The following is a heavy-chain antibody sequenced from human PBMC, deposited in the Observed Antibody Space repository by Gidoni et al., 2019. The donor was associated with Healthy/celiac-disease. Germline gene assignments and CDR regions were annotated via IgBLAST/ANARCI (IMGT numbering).Heavy chain of an antibody. Sequence: EVQLVESGGGLVQPGGSLRLSCAASGFTFRRYSLTWVRQAPGKGLEWVANIRQDGSEKYYVDSVKGRFTISRDNAKNSRYLQMNSLRAEDTAVYYCARGYRFLEWLLFSYYYYGMDVWGQGTTVTVSS. CDR3: ARGYRFLEWLLFSYYYYGMDV. J-gene: IGHJ6*02. D-gene: IGHD3-3*01. V-gene: IGHV3-7*01. CDR2: IRQDGSEK. CDR1: GFTFRRYS.